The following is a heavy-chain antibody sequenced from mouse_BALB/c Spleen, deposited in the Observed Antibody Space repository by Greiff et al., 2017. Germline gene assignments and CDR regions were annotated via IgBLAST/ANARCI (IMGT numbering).Heavy chain of an antibody. CDR2: ISSGSSTI. V-gene: IGHV5-17*02. J-gene: IGHJ4*01. D-gene: IGHD1-1*02. Sequence: DVKLVESGGGLVQPGGSRKLSCAASGFTFSSFGMHWVRQAPEKGLEWVAYISSGSSTIYYADTVKGRFTISRDNPKNTLFLQMTSLRSEDTAMYYCARSMGRGAMDYWGQGTSVTVSS. CDR1: GFTFSSFG. CDR3: ARSMGRGAMDY.